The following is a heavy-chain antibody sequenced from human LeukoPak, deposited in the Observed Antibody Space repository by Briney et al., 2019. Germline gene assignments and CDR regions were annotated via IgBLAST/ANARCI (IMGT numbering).Heavy chain of an antibody. J-gene: IGHJ3*02. CDR1: GGSISSGDYY. Sequence: SQTLSLTCTVSGGSISSGDYYWSWIRQPPGKGLEWIGYIYYSGSTYYNPSLKSRVTISVDTSKNQFSLKLSSVTAADTAVYYCAREEVSVAAQRPAFDIWGQGTMVTVSS. CDR2: IYYSGST. D-gene: IGHD1-26*01. V-gene: IGHV4-30-4*08. CDR3: AREEVSVAAQRPAFDI.